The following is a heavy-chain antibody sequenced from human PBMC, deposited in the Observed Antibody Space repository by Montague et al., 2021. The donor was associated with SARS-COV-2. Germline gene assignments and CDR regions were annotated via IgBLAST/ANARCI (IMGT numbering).Heavy chain of an antibody. D-gene: IGHD1-1*01. J-gene: IGHJ4*02. CDR2: TYYRSKWYT. CDR1: GDSVSSHSAA. CDR3: AREGTVPGPRGIYFDD. V-gene: IGHV6-1*01. Sequence: CAISGDSVSSHSAAWNWIRQSPSEGLEWLGRTYYRSKWYTDYAPSVKTRITITPDTSSNQFSLHLNSVTPGDTAVYYCAREGTVPGPRGIYFDDWGQGTLVTVSS.